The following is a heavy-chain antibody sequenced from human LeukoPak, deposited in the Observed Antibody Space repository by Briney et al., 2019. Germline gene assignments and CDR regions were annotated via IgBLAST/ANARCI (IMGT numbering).Heavy chain of an antibody. CDR1: GYSISSGYY. D-gene: IGHD2-2*02. Sequence: SETLSLTCAVSGYSISSGYYWGWIRQPPGKGLEWIGIIDHSGSTYYNPSRKSRVTISVDTSKNQFSLKLSSVTAADTAVYYCARERVVPAAIQQGYFDYWGQGTLVTVSS. CDR3: ARERVVPAAIQQGYFDY. J-gene: IGHJ4*02. V-gene: IGHV4-38-2*02. CDR2: IDHSGST.